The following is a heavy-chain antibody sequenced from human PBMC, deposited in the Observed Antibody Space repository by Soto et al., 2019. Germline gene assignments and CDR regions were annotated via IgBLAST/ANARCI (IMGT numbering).Heavy chain of an antibody. J-gene: IGHJ6*02. CDR3: ARDLRYDFWSGYYPLYYYYGMDV. CDR1: GFTFSSYA. Sequence: QVQLVESGGGVVQPGRSLRLSCAASGFTFSSYAMHWVRQAPGKGLEWVAVISYDGSNKYYADSVKGRFTISRDNSKNTLYLQMNSLRAEDTAVYCCARDLRYDFWSGYYPLYYYYGMDVWGQGTTVTVSS. CDR2: ISYDGSNK. V-gene: IGHV3-30-3*01. D-gene: IGHD3-3*01.